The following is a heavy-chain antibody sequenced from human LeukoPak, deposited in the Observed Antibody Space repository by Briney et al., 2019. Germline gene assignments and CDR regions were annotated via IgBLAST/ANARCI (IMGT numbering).Heavy chain of an antibody. D-gene: IGHD5-24*01. CDR3: AKDSHGPDY. J-gene: IGHJ4*02. CDR1: GFTFSSYG. V-gene: IGHV3-30*18. CDR2: ISYDGSNK. Sequence: GGSLRLSCAASGFTFSSYGMHWVRQAPGKGLEWVAVISYDGSNKYYADSVKGRFTISRDNSKNTLYLQMNSLRAEDTAVYYCAKDSHGPDYWGQGTLVTVSS.